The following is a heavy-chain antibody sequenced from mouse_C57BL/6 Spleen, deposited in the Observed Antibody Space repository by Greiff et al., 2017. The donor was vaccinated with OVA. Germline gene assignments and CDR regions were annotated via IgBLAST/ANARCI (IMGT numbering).Heavy chain of an antibody. Sequence: EVQVVESGGGLVQPGGSMKLSCAASGFTFSDAWMDWVRQSPEKGLEWVAEIRNKANNHATYYAESVKGRFTISRDDSKSSVYLQMNSLRAEDTGIYYCTRRNWVYFDYWGQGTTLTVSS. D-gene: IGHD4-1*01. CDR3: TRRNWVYFDY. V-gene: IGHV6-6*01. J-gene: IGHJ2*01. CDR2: IRNKANNHAT. CDR1: GFTFSDAW.